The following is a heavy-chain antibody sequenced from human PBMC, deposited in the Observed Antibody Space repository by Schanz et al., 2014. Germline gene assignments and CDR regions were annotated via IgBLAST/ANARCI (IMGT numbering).Heavy chain of an antibody. Sequence: EVQLVESGGGVVRPGGSLRLSCAASGFTFSGYSMSWVRQAPGKGLEWVSAISGSGGSTYYADSVKGRFTISRDNAKNSLYLQMNSLRAEDTAVYYCARSRSGFYFDYWGQGTLVTVSS. D-gene: IGHD1-26*01. CDR2: ISGSGGST. V-gene: IGHV3-48*01. CDR3: ARSRSGFYFDY. J-gene: IGHJ4*02. CDR1: GFTFSGYS.